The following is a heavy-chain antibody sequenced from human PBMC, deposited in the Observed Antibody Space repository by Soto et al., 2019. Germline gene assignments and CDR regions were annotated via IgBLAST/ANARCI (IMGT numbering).Heavy chain of an antibody. V-gene: IGHV3-74*01. Sequence: EVQLVESGGGLVQPGGSLRLSCAASGFTFSSYWMHWVRQAPGKGLMWVSRINTDGSSTSYADSVKGRFTISRDNAKNTLYLQMNSLRAEDTAVYYCARGIGLVVAGGLDYWGQGTLVTVSS. CDR1: GFTFSSYW. CDR2: INTDGSST. J-gene: IGHJ4*02. CDR3: ARGIGLVVAGGLDY. D-gene: IGHD6-19*01.